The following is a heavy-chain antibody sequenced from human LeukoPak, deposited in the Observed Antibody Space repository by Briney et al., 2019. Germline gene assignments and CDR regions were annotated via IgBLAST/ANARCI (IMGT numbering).Heavy chain of an antibody. CDR3: ATVFFSGSYYFDY. D-gene: IGHD1-26*01. V-gene: IGHV1-24*01. J-gene: IGHJ4*02. CDR2: FGPEDGET. Sequence: ASVKVSCKVSGYTLTELSMHWVRQAPGKGLEWTGGFGPEDGETIYAQKFQGRVTMTEDTSTDTTYMELSSLRSEDTAVYYCATVFFSGSYYFDYWGQGTLVTVSS. CDR1: GYTLTELS.